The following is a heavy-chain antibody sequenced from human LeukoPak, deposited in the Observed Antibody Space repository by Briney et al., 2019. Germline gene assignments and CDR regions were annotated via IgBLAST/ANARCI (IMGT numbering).Heavy chain of an antibody. CDR2: ISYDGSNK. CDR1: EFTFSSYG. J-gene: IGHJ4*02. V-gene: IGHV3-30*18. D-gene: IGHD2-15*01. Sequence: GESLRLSCAASEFTFSSYGMHWVRQAPGKGLGWVAVISYDGSNKYYADSVKGRFTISRDNSKNTLYLQMNSLRAEDTAVYYCAKGRRYCSGGSCWAPLDYWGQGTLVTVSS. CDR3: AKGRRYCSGGSCWAPLDY.